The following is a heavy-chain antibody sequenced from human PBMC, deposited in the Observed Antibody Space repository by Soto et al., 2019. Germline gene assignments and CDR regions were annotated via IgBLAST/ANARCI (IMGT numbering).Heavy chain of an antibody. CDR1: GFTFSSYA. CDR2: ISGSGGST. D-gene: IGHD2-21*01. Sequence: EVQLLESGGGLVQPGGSLRLSCAASGFTFSSYAMSWVRQAPGKGLEWVSAISGSGGSTYYADSVKGRFTISRDNSKNTLDLQMNSLRAEDTAIYYCAKGNLCGGDFYGVYADYWGQGTLVTVSS. CDR3: AKGNLCGGDFYGVYADY. V-gene: IGHV3-23*01. J-gene: IGHJ4*02.